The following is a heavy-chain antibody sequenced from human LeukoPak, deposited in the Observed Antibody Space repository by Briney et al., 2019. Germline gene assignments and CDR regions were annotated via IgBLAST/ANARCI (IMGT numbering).Heavy chain of an antibody. J-gene: IGHJ5*02. CDR3: ARDFRYYDILTGYQNWFDP. D-gene: IGHD3-9*01. V-gene: IGHV3-66*01. CDR1: GFTVSSNY. Sequence: PGGSLRLSCAASGFTVSSNYMSWVRQAPGKGLEWVSVIYSGGSTYYADSVKGRFTISRDNSKNTLYLQMNSLRAEDTAVYYCARDFRYYDILTGYQNWFDPWGQGTLVTVSS. CDR2: IYSGGST.